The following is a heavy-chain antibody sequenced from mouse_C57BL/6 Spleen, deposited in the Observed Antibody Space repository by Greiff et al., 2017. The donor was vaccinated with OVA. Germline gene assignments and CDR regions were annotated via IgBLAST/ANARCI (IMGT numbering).Heavy chain of an antibody. Sequence: QVQLQQPGTELVKPGASVKLSCKASGYTFTSYWMHWVKQRPGQGLEWIGNINPSNGGTNYNEKFKSKATLTVDKSSSTAYMQLSSLTSEDSAVYYCARSGGGGYLWYFDVWGTGTTVTVSS. CDR3: ARSGGGGYLWYFDV. V-gene: IGHV1-53*01. CDR1: GYTFTSYW. D-gene: IGHD2-2*01. J-gene: IGHJ1*03. CDR2: INPSNGGT.